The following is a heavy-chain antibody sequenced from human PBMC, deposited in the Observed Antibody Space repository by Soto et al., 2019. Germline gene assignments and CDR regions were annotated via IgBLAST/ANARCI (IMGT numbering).Heavy chain of an antibody. CDR2: IYPDDPDA. CDR1: GYSFTNYW. Sequence: GESLKISCKGSGYSFTNYWIGWVRQMPGKGLEWIGIIYPDDPDAKYSPSFQGQVTISADTSISTAYLHWSSLTASDTGTYYCARLVSTGTSRGFLQYWGQGTPVTVSS. J-gene: IGHJ4*02. V-gene: IGHV5-51*01. CDR3: ARLVSTGTSRGFLQY. D-gene: IGHD3-10*01.